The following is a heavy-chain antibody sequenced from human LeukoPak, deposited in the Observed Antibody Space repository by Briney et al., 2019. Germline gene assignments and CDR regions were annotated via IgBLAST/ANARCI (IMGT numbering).Heavy chain of an antibody. CDR2: IDGGASST. V-gene: IGHV3-74*01. D-gene: IGHD3-22*01. Sequence: GGSLRLSCAASGFTFSNHWMHWVRQVPGKGPVWVSRIDGGASSTSYADSVKGRFSISRDNAKSTLYLLMNSLRAEDTAVYYCARGPGSSGGAYVGDYWGHGTQVTASS. CDR1: GFTFSNHW. J-gene: IGHJ4*01. CDR3: ARGPGSSGGAYVGDY.